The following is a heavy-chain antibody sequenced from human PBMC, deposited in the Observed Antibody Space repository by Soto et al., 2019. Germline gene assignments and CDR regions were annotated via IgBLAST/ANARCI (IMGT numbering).Heavy chain of an antibody. Sequence: PSETLSLTCTVSGGSIISGGYYFIWIRQHPGKGLELIGYIYYSGSTYYNPSLKSRVTISVDTSKNQFSLKLSSVTAADTAVYYCAREGIQLWAYYFDYWGQGTLVTVSS. D-gene: IGHD5-18*01. V-gene: IGHV4-31*03. CDR3: AREGIQLWAYYFDY. J-gene: IGHJ4*02. CDR2: IYYSGST. CDR1: GGSIISGGYY.